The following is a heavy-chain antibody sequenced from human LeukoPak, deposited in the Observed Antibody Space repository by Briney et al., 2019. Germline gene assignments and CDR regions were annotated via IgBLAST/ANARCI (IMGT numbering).Heavy chain of an antibody. D-gene: IGHD2/OR15-2a*01. J-gene: IGHJ3*02. V-gene: IGHV1-46*01. CDR1: GYTFTNYY. Sequence: GASVKVSCKAFGYTFTNYYMHWVRQAPGQGLEWMGIINPSGGSGTYAQKFQGRVTMTRDMSTSTVYMQLSSLRSEDTAVYYCARETTTSGAFDIWGQGTMVTVSS. CDR2: INPSGGSG. CDR3: ARETTTSGAFDI.